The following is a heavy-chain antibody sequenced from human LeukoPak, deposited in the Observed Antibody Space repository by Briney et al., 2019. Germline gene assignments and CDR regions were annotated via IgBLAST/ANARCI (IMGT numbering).Heavy chain of an antibody. Sequence: KPSETLSLTCAVYGGSFSDSYWTWIRQPPGKGLEWIGEINHSGSTNYNPSLKSRVTISVDTSKNQFSLKLSSVTAADTAVYYCARVDSGYFMVYYYMDVWGKGTTVTVSS. CDR1: GGSFSDSY. V-gene: IGHV4-34*01. D-gene: IGHD5-12*01. CDR2: INHSGST. CDR3: ARVDSGYFMVYYYMDV. J-gene: IGHJ6*03.